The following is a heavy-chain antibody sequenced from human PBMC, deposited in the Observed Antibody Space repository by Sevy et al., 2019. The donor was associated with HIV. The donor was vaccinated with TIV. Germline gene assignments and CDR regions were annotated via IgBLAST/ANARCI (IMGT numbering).Heavy chain of an antibody. J-gene: IGHJ4*02. V-gene: IGHV3-23*01. CDR1: GFTFSSYA. Sequence: LQGGSLRLSCAASGFTFSSYAVSWVRQAPGKGLEWVSAISGSGGSTYYADSVKGRFTISRDNSKNTLYLQMNSLRAEDTAVYYCAKVRSQLLVGAYYFDYWGQGTLVTVSS. CDR3: AKVRSQLLVGAYYFDY. D-gene: IGHD1-26*01. CDR2: ISGSGGST.